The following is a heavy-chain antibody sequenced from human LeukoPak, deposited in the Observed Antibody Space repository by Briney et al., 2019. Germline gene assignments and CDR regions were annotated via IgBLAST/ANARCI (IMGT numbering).Heavy chain of an antibody. J-gene: IGHJ2*01. CDR3: ASQYYYDSSGSPLNL. D-gene: IGHD3-22*01. CDR1: GGTFSSYA. CDR2: IIPIFGTA. V-gene: IGHV1-69*13. Sequence: SVKVSCKASGGTFSSYAIRWVRQAPGQGLEWMGGIIPIFGTANYAQKFQGRVTITADESTSTAYMELSSLRSEDTAVYYCASQYYYDSSGSPLNLWGRGTLVTVSS.